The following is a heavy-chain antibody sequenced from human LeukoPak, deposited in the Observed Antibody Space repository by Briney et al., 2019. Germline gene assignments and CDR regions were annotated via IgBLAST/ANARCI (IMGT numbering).Heavy chain of an antibody. Sequence: GGSLRLSCAASGFTFSSYSMDWVRQAPGKGLEWVSYISSSSSTIYYADSVKGRFTISRDNAKNSLYLQMNSLRAEDTAVYYCARRWGSGESYGMDVWGQGTTVTVSS. D-gene: IGHD3-10*01. CDR1: GFTFSSYS. CDR2: ISSSSSTI. J-gene: IGHJ6*02. CDR3: ARRWGSGESYGMDV. V-gene: IGHV3-48*01.